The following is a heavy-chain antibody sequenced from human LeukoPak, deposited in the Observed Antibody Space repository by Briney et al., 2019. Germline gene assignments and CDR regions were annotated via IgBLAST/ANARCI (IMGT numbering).Heavy chain of an antibody. CDR3: AELGITMIGGV. Sequence: GGSLRLSCAASGFTFSTYSMNWVRQAPGKGLEWVSSISSSSGYTYYADSVKGRFTISRDNAKNSLYLQMNSLRAEDTAVYYCAELGITMIGGVWGKGTTVTISS. CDR1: GFTFSTYS. J-gene: IGHJ6*04. V-gene: IGHV3-21*01. CDR2: ISSSSGYT. D-gene: IGHD3-10*02.